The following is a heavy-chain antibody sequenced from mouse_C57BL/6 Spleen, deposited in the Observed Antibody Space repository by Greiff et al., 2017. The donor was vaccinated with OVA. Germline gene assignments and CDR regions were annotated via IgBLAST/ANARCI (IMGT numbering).Heavy chain of an antibody. D-gene: IGHD2-4*01. CDR1: GYTFTDYE. CDR2: IDPETGGT. J-gene: IGHJ2*01. Sequence: QVQLQQSGAELVRPGASVTLSCKASGYTFTDYEMHWVKQTPVHGLEWIGAIDPETGGTAYNQKFKGKAILTADTSSSTAYMELRSLTSEDSAVYYCTRPDYDGVDYWGQGTTLTVSS. CDR3: TRPDYDGVDY. V-gene: IGHV1-15*01.